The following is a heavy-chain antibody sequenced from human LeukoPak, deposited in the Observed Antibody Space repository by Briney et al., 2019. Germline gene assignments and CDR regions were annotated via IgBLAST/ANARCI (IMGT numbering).Heavy chain of an antibody. CDR1: GGSISSSSYY. J-gene: IGHJ4*02. CDR2: IYYSGST. D-gene: IGHD6-13*01. CDR3: ARHSSSWHKDYFDY. Sequence: PSETLSLTCTVSGGSISSSSYYWGWIRQPPGKGLEWIGSIYYSGSTYYNPSLKSRATISVDTSKNQFSLKLSSVTAADTAVYYCARHSSSWHKDYFDYWGQGTLVTVSS. V-gene: IGHV4-39*01.